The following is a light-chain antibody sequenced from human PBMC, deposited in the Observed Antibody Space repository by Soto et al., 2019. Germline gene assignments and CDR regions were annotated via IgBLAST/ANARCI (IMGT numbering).Light chain of an antibody. J-gene: IGLJ2*01. Sequence: QAVLTQSPSASASLGASVKLTCTLSSGHSNYAIAWHQQQPEKGPRYLMKINSDGSHYKGDGIPDRFSGSSSGAERYLTISSLQSEDEADYYCQTWGTGIHLFGGGTKLTVL. CDR2: INSDGSH. V-gene: IGLV4-69*01. CDR3: QTWGTGIHL. CDR1: SGHSNYA.